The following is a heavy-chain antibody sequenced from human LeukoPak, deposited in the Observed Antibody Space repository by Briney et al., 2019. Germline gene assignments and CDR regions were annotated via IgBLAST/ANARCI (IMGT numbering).Heavy chain of an antibody. Sequence: GASVKLSCKASGYTFTGYYMRWVRQAPGQGLEWMGWISPNSGDTDIAQKFQGRVTMTRDTSIATSYMEVDSLTSDDTAVYYCARESACGTTNCLAPADWLDPWGQGTLVIVSS. CDR1: GYTFTGYY. CDR3: ARESACGTTNCLAPADWLDP. CDR2: ISPNSGDT. D-gene: IGHD2-2*01. V-gene: IGHV1-2*02. J-gene: IGHJ5*02.